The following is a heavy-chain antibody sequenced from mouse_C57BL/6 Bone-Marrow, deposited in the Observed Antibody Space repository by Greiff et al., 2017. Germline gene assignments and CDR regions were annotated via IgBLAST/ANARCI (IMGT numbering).Heavy chain of an antibody. CDR3: AYYGSSYGYWYFDV. CDR2: ISSGSSTI. D-gene: IGHD1-1*01. J-gene: IGHJ1*03. CDR1: GFTFSDYG. V-gene: IGHV5-17*01. Sequence: EVQLVESGGGLVKPGGSLKLSCAASGFTFSDYGMHWVRQAPEKGLAWVAYISSGSSTIYYADTVKGRFTISRDNAKNTLFLQMTSLRSEDTAMYYCAYYGSSYGYWYFDVWGTGTTVTVSS.